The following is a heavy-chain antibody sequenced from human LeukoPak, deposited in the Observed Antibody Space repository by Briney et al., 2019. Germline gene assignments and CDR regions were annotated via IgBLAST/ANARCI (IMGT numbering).Heavy chain of an antibody. V-gene: IGHV4-38-2*02. CDR1: GYSISSGYY. Sequence: SETLSLTCTVSGYSISSGYYWGWIRQPPGKGLEWIGSIYHSGSTNYNPSLKSRVTISVDTSKNQFSLKLSSVTAADTAVYYCAAGRVRGDFDYWGQGTLVTVSS. D-gene: IGHD3-10*01. CDR2: IYHSGST. J-gene: IGHJ4*02. CDR3: AAGRVRGDFDY.